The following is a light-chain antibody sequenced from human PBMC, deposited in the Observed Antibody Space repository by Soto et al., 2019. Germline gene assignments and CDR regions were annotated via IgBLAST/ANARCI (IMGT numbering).Light chain of an antibody. CDR2: DTS. CDR3: QQYNIWRSIT. CDR1: QTVPSTY. V-gene: IGKV3-15*01. Sequence: VLNQSPCTLSLYPGERATLSCRAIQTVPSTYLAWYQQKPGQTPRVIIYDTSTRAADIPARFSGSGYGTYFTLTISSLQSEDFAVYYCQQYNIWRSITFGPGTLLEIK. J-gene: IGKJ5*01.